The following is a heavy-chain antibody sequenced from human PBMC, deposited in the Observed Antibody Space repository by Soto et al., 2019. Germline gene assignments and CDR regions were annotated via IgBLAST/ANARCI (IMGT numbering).Heavy chain of an antibody. CDR3: ARDRPTVGTPGLHAFDI. Sequence: QVQLVQSGAEVKKPGSSVKVSCKASGGTFSSYIISWVRQAPGQGLEWMGRITVVVGVASYAQKSQGRVTITADKSTNTAYMELSSLRSEDTAVYYCARDRPTVGTPGLHAFDIWGQGTMVVVSS. V-gene: IGHV1-69*08. J-gene: IGHJ3*02. D-gene: IGHD4-17*01. CDR1: GGTFSSYI. CDR2: ITVVVGVA.